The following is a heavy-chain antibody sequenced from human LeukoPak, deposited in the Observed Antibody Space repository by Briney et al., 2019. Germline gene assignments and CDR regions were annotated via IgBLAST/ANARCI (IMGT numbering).Heavy chain of an antibody. CDR2: IYPGDSDT. CDR1: GYSFFNYC. Sequence: GESLKISCKGSGYSFFNYCIGWVRQMPGKGLEWMGIIYPGDSDTRYSPSFQGQVTISADKSISTAYLQWSSLKASDTAMYYCASKASGSYRGAFDYWGQGTLVTVSS. V-gene: IGHV5-51*01. D-gene: IGHD1-26*01. J-gene: IGHJ4*02. CDR3: ASKASGSYRGAFDY.